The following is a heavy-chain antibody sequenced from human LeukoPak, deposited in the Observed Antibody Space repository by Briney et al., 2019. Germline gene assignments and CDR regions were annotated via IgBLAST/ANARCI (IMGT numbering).Heavy chain of an antibody. CDR3: HILTGYSGNSS. V-gene: IGHV3-23*01. Sequence: GGSLRLSCAASGFTFSSYAMSWVRQAPGKGLEWVSAISGSGGSTYYADSVKGRFTNSRDNSKNTLYLQMNSLRAEDTAVYYCHILTGYSGNSSRGQGTLVTVSP. CDR1: GFTFSSYA. J-gene: IGHJ4*02. CDR2: ISGSGGST. D-gene: IGHD3-9*01.